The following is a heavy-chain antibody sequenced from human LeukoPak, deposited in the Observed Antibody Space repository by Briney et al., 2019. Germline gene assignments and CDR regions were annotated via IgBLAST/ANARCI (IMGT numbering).Heavy chain of an antibody. V-gene: IGHV5-51*01. CDR1: GYSFTSYW. J-gene: IGHJ6*03. Sequence: HGESLKISCKGSGYSFTSYWIGWVRQMPGKGLEWMGIIYPGDSDTRYSPSFQGQVTISADKSISTAYLQWSSLKASDTAMYYCARQQLVHHYHMDVWGKGTTVTVSS. D-gene: IGHD6-6*01. CDR2: IYPGDSDT. CDR3: ARQQLVHHYHMDV.